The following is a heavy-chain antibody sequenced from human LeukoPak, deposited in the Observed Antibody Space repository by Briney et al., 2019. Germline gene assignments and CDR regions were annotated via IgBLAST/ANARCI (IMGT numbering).Heavy chain of an antibody. CDR1: RYSLNSHW. CDR3: ARRGTVTLYGMDV. J-gene: IGHJ6*02. CDR2: SYPGEPDT. V-gene: IGHV5-51*04. D-gene: IGHD4-17*01. Sequence: LNLHCKGSRYSLNSHWIGWVRQMPGKGLEWMGISYPGEPDTTYTPSFQGQVTISADKPISNPYLQWSSLKASDTAMYYCARRGTVTLYGMDVWGQGTTVTVSS.